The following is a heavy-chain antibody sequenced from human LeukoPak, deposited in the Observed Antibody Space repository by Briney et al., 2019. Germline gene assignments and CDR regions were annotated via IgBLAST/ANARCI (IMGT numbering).Heavy chain of an antibody. Sequence: GGSLRLSCTASGFAFSTYSMNWVRQAPGKGLEWASYIRSDSTIINYAESVKGRFTISRDNAKNSLYLQMNSLRAEDTAVYFCARVQAGKWDFDFWGQGTLVTVSS. CDR1: GFAFSTYS. D-gene: IGHD2-8*01. V-gene: IGHV3-48*01. CDR3: ARVQAGKWDFDF. CDR2: IRSDSTII. J-gene: IGHJ4*02.